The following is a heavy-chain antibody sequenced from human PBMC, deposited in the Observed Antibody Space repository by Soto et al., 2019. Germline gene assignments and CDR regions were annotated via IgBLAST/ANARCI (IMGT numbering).Heavy chain of an antibody. CDR3: ASALYCSSGACSFDP. V-gene: IGHV6-1*01. CDR1: GDSVSGNSAA. CDR2: TYYMSKWYH. Sequence: SQTLSLTCAIYGDSVSGNSAAWNWIRQSPSRGLEWLGRTYYMSKWYHEYAVSVKSRLTINPDTSKNQFSLKLSSLTAADTAVYYCASALYCSSGACSFDPWGQGTLVTVSS. D-gene: IGHD2-15*01. J-gene: IGHJ5*02.